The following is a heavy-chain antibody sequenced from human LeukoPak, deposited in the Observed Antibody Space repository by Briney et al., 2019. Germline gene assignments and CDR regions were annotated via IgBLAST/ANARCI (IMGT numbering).Heavy chain of an antibody. CDR1: GFTFSNAW. D-gene: IGHD3-10*01. CDR2: IKSKTDGGTT. V-gene: IGHV3-15*01. Sequence: GGSLRLSCAASGFTFSNAWMSWVRQAPGKGLEWVGRIKSKTDGGTTDYAAPVKGRFTISRDDSKSTLYLQMNSLKTEDTAVYYCTTDPRYGSGSYYPRVYYYGTDVWGKGTTVTVSS. CDR3: TTDPRYGSGSYYPRVYYYGTDV. J-gene: IGHJ6*04.